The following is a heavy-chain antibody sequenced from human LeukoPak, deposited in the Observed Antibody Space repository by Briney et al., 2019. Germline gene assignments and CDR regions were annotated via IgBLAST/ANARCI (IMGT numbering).Heavy chain of an antibody. CDR3: ATHIAAAGTQGY. J-gene: IGHJ4*02. Sequence: GGSLRLSCAASGFTFSSYAMHWVRQAPGKGLEWVSAISGSGGSTYYADSVKGRFTISRDNSKNTLYLQMNSLRAEDTAVYYCATHIAAAGTQGYWGQGTLVAVSS. CDR2: ISGSGGST. D-gene: IGHD6-13*01. V-gene: IGHV3-23*01. CDR1: GFTFSSYA.